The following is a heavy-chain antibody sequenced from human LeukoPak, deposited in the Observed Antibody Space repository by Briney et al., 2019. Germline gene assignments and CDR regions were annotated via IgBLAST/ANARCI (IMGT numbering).Heavy chain of an antibody. V-gene: IGHV4-59*01. CDR2: IYYSGST. D-gene: IGHD2-15*01. Sequence: SETLSLTCTVSGGSISSYYWSWIRQPPGEGLEWIGYIYYSGSTNYNPSLKSRVTISVDTSKNQFSLKLSSVTAADTAVYYCARDYSSGWFDPWGQGTLVTVSS. J-gene: IGHJ5*02. CDR3: ARDYSSGWFDP. CDR1: GGSISSYY.